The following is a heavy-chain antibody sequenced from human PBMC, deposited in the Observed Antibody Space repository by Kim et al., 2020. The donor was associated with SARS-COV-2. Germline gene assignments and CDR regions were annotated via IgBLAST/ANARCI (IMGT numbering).Heavy chain of an antibody. CDR3: AKGVDCSGGSCYRWFDP. CDR2: ISGSGGST. V-gene: IGHV3-23*01. Sequence: GVSLRLSCAASGFTFSSYAMSWVRQAPGKGLEWVSAISGSGGSTYYADSVKGRFTISRDNSKNTLYLQMNSLRAEDTAVYYCAKGVDCSGGSCYRWFDPWGQGTLVTVSS. D-gene: IGHD2-15*01. CDR1: GFTFSSYA. J-gene: IGHJ5*02.